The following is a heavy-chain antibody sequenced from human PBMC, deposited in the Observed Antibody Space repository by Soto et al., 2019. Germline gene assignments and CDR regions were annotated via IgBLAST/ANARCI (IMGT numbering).Heavy chain of an antibody. CDR1: GFTFSSYW. V-gene: IGHV3-7*01. CDR2: IKQDGSGT. D-gene: IGHD2-8*01. J-gene: IGHJ5*02. CDR3: ARFSEMVATRT. Sequence: VQLVESGGGLVQPGGSLRLSCETSGFTFSSYWMSWVRQAPGKGLEWVANIKQDGSGTYYLESVKGRFTISRDNTKKSVFLQMNNMRAEDTALYYCARFSEMVATRTWGQGTLVTVS.